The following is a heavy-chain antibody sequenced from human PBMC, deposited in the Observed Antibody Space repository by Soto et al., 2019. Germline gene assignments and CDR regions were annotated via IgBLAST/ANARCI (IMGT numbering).Heavy chain of an antibody. D-gene: IGHD4-4*01. CDR2: ISGSGSST. J-gene: IGHJ6*02. CDR1: GVTFSNYA. V-gene: IGHV3-23*01. CDR3: AKDTVTQYYYYYYGMDV. Sequence: GGSTKLSCAASGVTFSNYAMSWLRQAPGKGLEWVSAISGSGSSTCYADSVKGRFTISRDNSKNTLYLQMNSLRAEDTAVYYCAKDTVTQYYYYYYGMDVWGQGTTVTVSS.